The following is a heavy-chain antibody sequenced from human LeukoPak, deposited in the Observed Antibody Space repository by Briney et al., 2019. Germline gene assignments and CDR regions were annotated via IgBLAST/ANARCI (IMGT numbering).Heavy chain of an antibody. CDR3: ARVATEVGATDY. Sequence: ASVKVSCTASGYTFTSYGISWVRQAPGQGLEWMGWVSAYNGNTNYAQKLQGRVTMTTDTSTSTAYMELRSLRSDDTAVYYCARVATEVGATDYWGQGTLVTVSS. D-gene: IGHD1-26*01. CDR2: VSAYNGNT. V-gene: IGHV1-18*01. CDR1: GYTFTSYG. J-gene: IGHJ4*02.